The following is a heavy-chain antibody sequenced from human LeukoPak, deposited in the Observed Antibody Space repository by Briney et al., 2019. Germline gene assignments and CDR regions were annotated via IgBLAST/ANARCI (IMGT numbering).Heavy chain of an antibody. Sequence: ASETLSLTCTVSGYSISSGYYWGWIRQPPGKGLEWIGSIYHSGSTYYNPSLKSRVTISIDTSKNQFSLNLRSVTAADTAVYYCARRTTYYGWRPSESPSCFDYWGQGVLVTVSS. CDR3: ARRTTYYGWRPSESPSCFDY. J-gene: IGHJ4*02. V-gene: IGHV4-38-2*02. CDR2: IYHSGST. CDR1: GYSISSGYY. D-gene: IGHD2-21*01.